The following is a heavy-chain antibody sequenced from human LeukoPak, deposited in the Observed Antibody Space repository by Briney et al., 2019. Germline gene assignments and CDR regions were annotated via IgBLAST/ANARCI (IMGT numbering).Heavy chain of an antibody. CDR1: GYSISSGYY. J-gene: IGHJ5*02. CDR2: IYHSGST. V-gene: IGHV4-38-2*02. CDR3: ASRVGYSYGYDWFDP. D-gene: IGHD5-18*01. Sequence: SETLSLTCTVSGYSISSGYYWGWIRQPPGKGLEWIGSIYHSGSTYYNPSLKSRVTISVDTSKNQFSLKLSSVTAADTAVYYCASRVGYSYGYDWFDPWGQGTLVTVSS.